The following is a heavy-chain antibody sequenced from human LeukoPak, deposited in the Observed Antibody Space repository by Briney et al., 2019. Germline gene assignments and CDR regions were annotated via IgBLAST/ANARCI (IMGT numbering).Heavy chain of an antibody. CDR1: GFTFRHYW. CDR2: IKRDGTEK. D-gene: IGHD3-10*01. J-gene: IGHJ5*02. Sequence: GGSLRLSCAASGFTFRHYWMSWVRQAPGKGLEWVANIKRDGTEKYYVDSVKGRFTISRDNAKNSLYLQMNGLRADDTAVYYCARYGSGSYYRTSNWFDPWGQGTLVTVSS. CDR3: ARYGSGSYYRTSNWFDP. V-gene: IGHV3-7*01.